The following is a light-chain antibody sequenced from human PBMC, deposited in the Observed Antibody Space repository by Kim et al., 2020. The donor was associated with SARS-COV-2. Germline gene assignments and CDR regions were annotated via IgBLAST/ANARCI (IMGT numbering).Light chain of an antibody. V-gene: IGKV1-5*01. J-gene: IGKJ1*01. CDR3: QQYYTYSTRT. CDR2: YAS. CDR1: QSVGTL. Sequence: VGDKVPITCRARQSVGTLVAWHPQVPGKAPKLLISYASHLKSGVPSRFSGSGSGTDFSLTISSLQPDDFATYYFQQYYTYSTRTFGQGTKVDIK.